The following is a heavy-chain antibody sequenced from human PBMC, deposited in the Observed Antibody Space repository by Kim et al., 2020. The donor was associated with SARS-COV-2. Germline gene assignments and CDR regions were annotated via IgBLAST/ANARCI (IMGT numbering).Heavy chain of an antibody. J-gene: IGHJ4*02. Sequence: NPSLKRRVTISVDTSKNQFSRKLSSVTAADTAVYYCAGGIVPAATRFDYWGQGTLVTVSS. V-gene: IGHV4-59*09. D-gene: IGHD2-2*01. CDR3: AGGIVPAATRFDY.